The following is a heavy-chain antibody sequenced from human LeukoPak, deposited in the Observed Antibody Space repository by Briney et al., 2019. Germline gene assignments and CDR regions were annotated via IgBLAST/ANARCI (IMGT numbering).Heavy chain of an antibody. CDR1: GYSFTSHG. J-gene: IGHJ6*03. CDR2: INPYNGNT. D-gene: IGHD2-15*01. CDR3: ARTPEGPYYYMDV. Sequence: SVKVSCKASGYSFTSHGISWVRQAPGQGLEWMGWINPYNGNTNYAQKLQGRVTMNTDTSTSTAYMELRSLRSDDTAVYYCARTPEGPYYYMDVWGKGTTVTISS. V-gene: IGHV1-18*01.